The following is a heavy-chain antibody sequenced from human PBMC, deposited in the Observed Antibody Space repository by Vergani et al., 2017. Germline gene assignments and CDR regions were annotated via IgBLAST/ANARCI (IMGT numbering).Heavy chain of an antibody. Sequence: EVQLVESGGGLVKPGGSLRLSCAASGFTFSSYSMNWVRQAPGKGLEWVSSISSSSSDIYYADSVKGRFTISRDNAKNSLYLQMNSLRAEDTAVYYCARDRDIQLWSPSGMDVWGQGTTVSVSS. CDR2: ISSSSSDI. V-gene: IGHV3-21*01. D-gene: IGHD5-18*01. CDR1: GFTFSSYS. CDR3: ARDRDIQLWSPSGMDV. J-gene: IGHJ6*02.